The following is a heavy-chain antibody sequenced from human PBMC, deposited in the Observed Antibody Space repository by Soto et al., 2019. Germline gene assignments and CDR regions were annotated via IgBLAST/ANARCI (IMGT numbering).Heavy chain of an antibody. J-gene: IGHJ4*02. V-gene: IGHV1-3*01. CDR2: INAGNGNT. CDR1: GYTLSNYG. Sequence: GASVKVSCKASGYTLSNYGMHWVRQAPGQRLEWMGCINAGNGNTKYSQKFQGRVTITRDIAANTAYMELSSLTSEDTAIYYCAREDAFDYWGQGTLVTVSS. CDR3: AREDAFDY.